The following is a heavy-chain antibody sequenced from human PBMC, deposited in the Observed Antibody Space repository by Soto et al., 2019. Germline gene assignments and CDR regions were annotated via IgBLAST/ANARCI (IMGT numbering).Heavy chain of an antibody. CDR2: IYPGDSDT. D-gene: IGHD1-20*01. Sequence: GESLKISCKGSGDSFTSYWIGWVRQMPGKGLEWMGIIYPGDSDTRYSPSFQGQVTISADKSISTAYLQWSSLKASDTAMYYCARLTGTTSRPLYPDYWGQGTLVTVSS. V-gene: IGHV5-51*01. J-gene: IGHJ4*02. CDR1: GDSFTSYW. CDR3: ARLTGTTSRPLYPDY.